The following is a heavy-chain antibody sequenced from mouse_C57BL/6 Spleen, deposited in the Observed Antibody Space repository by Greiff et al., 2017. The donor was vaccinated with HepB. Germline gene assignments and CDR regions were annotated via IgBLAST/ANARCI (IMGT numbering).Heavy chain of an antibody. CDR1: GYAFSSSW. D-gene: IGHD2-3*01. CDR3: ARNLYDGYSYYAMDY. J-gene: IGHJ4*01. CDR2: IYPGDGDT. V-gene: IGHV1-82*01. Sequence: QVQLQQSGPELVKPGASVKISCKASGYAFSSSWMNWVKQRPGKGLEWIGRIYPGDGDTNYNGKFKGKATLTADKSSSTAYMQLSSLTSEDSAVYFCARNLYDGYSYYAMDYWGQGTSVTVSS.